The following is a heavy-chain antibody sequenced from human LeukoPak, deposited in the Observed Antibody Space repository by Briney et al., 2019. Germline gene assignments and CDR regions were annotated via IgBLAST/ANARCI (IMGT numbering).Heavy chain of an antibody. CDR2: IFPRTSEV. D-gene: IGHD3-10*01. V-gene: IGHV5-51*01. CDR1: GNTFGTYW. J-gene: IGHJ5*02. CDR3: ARHTGRPQAGWFDP. Sequence: EESLKISCKDVGNTFGTYWVGWVRQMPGKGLEYMGIIFPRTSEVRYGPAFQGQVTISADKSLSTAYLQWTGLKASDTAMYYCARHTGRPQAGWFDPWGQGTPVTVSA.